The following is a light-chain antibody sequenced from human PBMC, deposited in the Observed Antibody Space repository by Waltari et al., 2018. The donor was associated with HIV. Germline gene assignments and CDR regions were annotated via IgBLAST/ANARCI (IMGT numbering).Light chain of an antibody. CDR2: STN. V-gene: IGLV8-61*01. CDR1: FGSVSARNY. CDR3: VLNLGRGIVV. Sequence: QTVVTQEPSFSVSPGGTVTLNCGLNFGSVSARNYASCSQQIPGQAPLRLIHSTNTRSAGVPDRFSGSILGNKAALTITGAQADDESDYYCVLNLGRGIVVFGGGTKLTVL. J-gene: IGLJ2*01.